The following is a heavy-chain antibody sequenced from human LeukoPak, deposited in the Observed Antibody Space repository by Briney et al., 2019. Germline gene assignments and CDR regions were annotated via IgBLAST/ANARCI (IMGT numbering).Heavy chain of an antibody. CDR1: GYSVTSYW. D-gene: IGHD6-19*01. CDR3: ARRVVVAGTNWFDP. V-gene: IGHV5-51*01. Sequence: GESLKISCKGSGYSVTSYWIGWVRQMPGRGLEGMGIIYPGDSDTRYSPSFQGQVTISADKSISTAYVQWSSLKASNTAMFYCARRVVVAGTNWFDPWGQGTLVTASS. CDR2: IYPGDSDT. J-gene: IGHJ5*02.